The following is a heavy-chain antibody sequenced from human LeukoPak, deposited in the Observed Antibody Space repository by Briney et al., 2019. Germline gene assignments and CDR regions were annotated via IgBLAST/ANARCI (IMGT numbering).Heavy chain of an antibody. Sequence: GESLKISCKGSGYSFTSYWSGWVRQMPGKGLEWMPIIYPGDSDTSYSPSFHGQVSISADKSVSTAYLQWSSLKASDTAMYYCARGCSGWSQNDYWGQGTLVTVSS. V-gene: IGHV5-51*01. J-gene: IGHJ4*02. CDR3: ARGCSGWSQNDY. D-gene: IGHD6-19*01. CDR2: IYPGDSDT. CDR1: GYSFTSYW.